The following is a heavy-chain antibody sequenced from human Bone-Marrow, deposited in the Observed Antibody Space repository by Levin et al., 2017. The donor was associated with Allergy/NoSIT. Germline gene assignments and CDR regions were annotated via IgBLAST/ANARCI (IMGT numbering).Heavy chain of an antibody. D-gene: IGHD3-22*01. CDR2: ISGSGGNT. Sequence: PGGSLRLSCAASGFIFSNYAMNWVLQAPGKGLEWVSQISGSGGNTHYADSVKGRFTFSRDNSKNTLYLQMNSLRAEDTAVYYCAGYDTSAYHSPFDYWGQGTLVTVSS. J-gene: IGHJ4*02. CDR1: GFIFSNYA. CDR3: AGYDTSAYHSPFDY. V-gene: IGHV3-23*01.